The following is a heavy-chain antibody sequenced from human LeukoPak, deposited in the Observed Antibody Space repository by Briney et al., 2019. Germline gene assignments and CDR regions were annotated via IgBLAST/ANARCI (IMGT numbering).Heavy chain of an antibody. CDR2: VTPSGGRT. V-gene: IGHV1-46*01. D-gene: IGHD5-18*01. CDR3: ARDCGYSYGHYYFDY. Sequence: ASVKVSCKASGYTFTDYYLHWVRQAPGQGLEWMGIVTPSGGRTTYAQKFQGRVTMTSDTSTSTVYMELSGLRSDDTAVYYCARDCGYSYGHYYFDYWGQGTLVTVSS. CDR1: GYTFTDYY. J-gene: IGHJ4*02.